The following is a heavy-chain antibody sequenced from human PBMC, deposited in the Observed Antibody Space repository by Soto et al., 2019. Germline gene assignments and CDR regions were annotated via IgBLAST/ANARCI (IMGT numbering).Heavy chain of an antibody. D-gene: IGHD3-22*01. J-gene: IGHJ5*02. V-gene: IGHV4-30-4*01. CDR1: GGSISSADYC. CDR3: ARDWSRAYYPTWFDP. Sequence: SETLSLTCTVSGGSISSADYCWSWIRQPPWKGLEWIGYVYYNGSTYYNPSLKSRVTISVDTSKNQFSLKLNSVTVADTALYFCARDWSRAYYPTWFDPWGQGTLVTVSS. CDR2: VYYNGST.